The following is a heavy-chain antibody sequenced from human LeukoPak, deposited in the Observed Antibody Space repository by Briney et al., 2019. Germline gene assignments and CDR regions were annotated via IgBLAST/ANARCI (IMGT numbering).Heavy chain of an antibody. V-gene: IGHV4-34*01. CDR3: ARQAGDEDTAMATGSFDY. CDR1: GGSFSGYY. J-gene: IGHJ4*02. Sequence: SETLSLTCAVYGGSFSGYYWSWIRQPPGKGLEWIGEINHSGSTNYNPSLKSRVTVSVDTSKNQFSLKLSSVTAADTAVYYCARQAGDEDTAMATGSFDYWGQGTLVTVSS. D-gene: IGHD5-18*01. CDR2: INHSGST.